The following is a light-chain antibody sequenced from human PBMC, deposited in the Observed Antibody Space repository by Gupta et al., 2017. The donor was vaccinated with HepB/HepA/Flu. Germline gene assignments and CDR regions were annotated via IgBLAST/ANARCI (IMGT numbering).Light chain of an antibody. CDR1: RSNIGSNT. CDR3: AAGDDSRNAWV. CDR2: SNN. Sequence: SVLTQPPSASGTPGQRGTISCSGRRSNIGSNTVNWYQPRPGTAPKLLIYSNNQRPSGVPERFSGAKYGTSAAMAISGLQAEDEADYYCAAGDDSRNAWVFGGGTKLTVL. J-gene: IGLJ3*02. V-gene: IGLV1-44*01.